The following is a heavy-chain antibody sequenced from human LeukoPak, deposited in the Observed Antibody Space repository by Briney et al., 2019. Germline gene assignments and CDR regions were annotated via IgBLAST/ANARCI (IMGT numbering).Heavy chain of an antibody. CDR1: GGSISSYY. V-gene: IGHV4-59*08. CDR3: ARRGGYSYGYDYYYGMDV. J-gene: IGHJ6*02. D-gene: IGHD5-18*01. CDR2: IYYSGST. Sequence: SETLSLTCTVSGGSISSYYWSWTRQPPGKGLEWIGYIYYSGSTNYNPSLKSRVTISVDTSKNQFSLKLSSVTAADTAVYYCARRGGYSYGYDYYYGMDVWGQGTTVTVSS.